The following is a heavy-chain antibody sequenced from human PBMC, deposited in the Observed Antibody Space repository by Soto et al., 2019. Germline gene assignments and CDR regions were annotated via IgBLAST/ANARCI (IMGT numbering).Heavy chain of an antibody. CDR3: ARTLDTAMGPSDY. Sequence: SETLSLTCTVSGGSVSSGRYYWSWIRQPPGKGLEWIGYIYYSGSTNYSPSLKSRVTISVDTSKNQFSLKLSSVTAADTAVYYCARTLDTAMGPSDYWGQGTLVTVSS. CDR1: GGSVSSGRYY. CDR2: IYYSGST. V-gene: IGHV4-61*01. D-gene: IGHD5-18*01. J-gene: IGHJ4*02.